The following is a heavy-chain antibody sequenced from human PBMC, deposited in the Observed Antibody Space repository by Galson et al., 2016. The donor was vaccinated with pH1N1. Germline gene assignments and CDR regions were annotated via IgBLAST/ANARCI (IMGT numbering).Heavy chain of an antibody. CDR1: GGTFNSNG. V-gene: IGHV1-69*13. J-gene: IGHJ2*01. D-gene: IGHD3-22*01. Sequence: SVKVSCKASGGTFNSNGISWLRQAPGQGLEWMGRIIPILGSTNYAQKFQGKITITADESTSTAYMELHSLRSEDTALYYCAREDYYDVDLSDWYFDLWGRGTLVTVSS. CDR3: AREDYYDVDLSDWYFDL. CDR2: IIPILGST.